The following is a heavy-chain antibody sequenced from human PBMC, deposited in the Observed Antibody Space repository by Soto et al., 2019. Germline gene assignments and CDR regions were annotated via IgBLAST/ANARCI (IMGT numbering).Heavy chain of an antibody. D-gene: IGHD4-17*01. CDR1: GGSISSGGYS. V-gene: IGHV4-30-2*03. CDR2: IYYTGST. Sequence: SETLSLTCAVSGGSISSGGYSWSWIRQPPGKGLEWIGSIYYTGSTYYNLSLKSRVTISVDTSKNQFFLNLNSVNAADTAVYYCARSMTTVVTLDYWGQGTLVTVSS. J-gene: IGHJ4*02. CDR3: ARSMTTVVTLDY.